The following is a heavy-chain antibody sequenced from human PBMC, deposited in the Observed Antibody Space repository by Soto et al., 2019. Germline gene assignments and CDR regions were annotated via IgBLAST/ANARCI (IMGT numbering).Heavy chain of an antibody. CDR1: GGTFSSYT. CDR2: IIPILGIA. CDR3: ASSTYCSGGSCYRGANWFDP. J-gene: IGHJ5*02. D-gene: IGHD2-15*01. Sequence: QVQLVQSGAEVKKPGSSVKVSCKASGGTFSSYTISWVRQAPGQGLEWMGRIIPILGIANYAQKFQGRVTITADKSTSTAYVELGSMRSEDTAVYYCASSTYCSGGSCYRGANWFDPWGQGTLVTVSS. V-gene: IGHV1-69*02.